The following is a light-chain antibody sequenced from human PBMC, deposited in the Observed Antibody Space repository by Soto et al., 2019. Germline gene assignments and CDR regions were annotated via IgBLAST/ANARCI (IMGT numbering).Light chain of an antibody. V-gene: IGKV1-5*03. CDR3: QQYQSYSH. CDR2: KAS. J-gene: IGKJ1*01. Sequence: DIPMTQSPSTLSASVGDKVTITCRASQSMSSWLAWYQQKPGKAPKLLIYKASILESGAPSRFSGSGSGTEFTLTISSLQPDDFATYYCQQYQSYSHFGQGTKVEIK. CDR1: QSMSSW.